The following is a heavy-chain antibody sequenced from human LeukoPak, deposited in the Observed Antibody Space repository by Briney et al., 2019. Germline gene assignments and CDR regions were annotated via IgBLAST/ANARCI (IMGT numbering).Heavy chain of an antibody. J-gene: IGHJ6*03. CDR1: GFTFSNAW. D-gene: IGHD6-19*01. CDR2: IKSKTDGGTT. Sequence: GGSLRLSCAASGFTFSNAWMSWVRQAPGKGLEWVGRIKSKTDGGTTDYAAPVKGRFTISRDDSKNTLYLQMNGLKTEDTAVYYCTTVGYSSRRDYYYYMDVWGKGTTVTVSS. V-gene: IGHV3-15*01. CDR3: TTVGYSSRRDYYYYMDV.